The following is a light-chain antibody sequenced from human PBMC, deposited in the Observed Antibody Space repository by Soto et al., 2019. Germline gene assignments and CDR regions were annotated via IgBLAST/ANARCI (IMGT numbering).Light chain of an antibody. V-gene: IGKV3-20*01. CDR3: QQYDTSPRT. CDR1: QTVNSIY. J-gene: IGKJ1*01. CDR2: GTS. Sequence: EIVLTQSPGTLSLSPGERATLSCRASQTVNSIYLAWYQQKPGQAPRLLIYGTSNGATGIPDRFSGSGSGTDFTLTISRLEPEDFAVYYCQQYDTSPRTFGQGTKVEIK.